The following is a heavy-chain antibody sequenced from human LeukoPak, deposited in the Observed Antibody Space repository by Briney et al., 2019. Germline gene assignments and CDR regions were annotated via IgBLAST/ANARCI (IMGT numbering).Heavy chain of an antibody. V-gene: IGHV1-69*05. Sequence: SVKVSCKASGGTFSSYAISWVRQAPGQGLEWMGGIIPIFGTANYAQKFQGRVTITTDESTSTAYMELSSLRSEDTAVYYCANLGALWEQQRSFDYWGQGTLVTVSS. D-gene: IGHD6-13*01. CDR1: GGTFSSYA. CDR2: IIPIFGTA. CDR3: ANLGALWEQQRSFDY. J-gene: IGHJ4*02.